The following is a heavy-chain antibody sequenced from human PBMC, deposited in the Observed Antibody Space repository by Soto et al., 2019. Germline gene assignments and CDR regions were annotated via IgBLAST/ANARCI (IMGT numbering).Heavy chain of an antibody. V-gene: IGHV1-69*13. CDR1: GGTFSSYA. CDR3: ARLPQPPSDSSSLVLSGY. D-gene: IGHD6-13*01. J-gene: IGHJ4*02. CDR2: IIPIFGTA. Sequence: GASVKVSCKASGGTFSSYAISWMRQAPGQGLEWMGGIIPIFGTANYAQKFQGRVTITADESTSTAYMELSSLRSEDTAVYYFARLPQPPSDSSSLVLSGYWGQGTLVTVSS.